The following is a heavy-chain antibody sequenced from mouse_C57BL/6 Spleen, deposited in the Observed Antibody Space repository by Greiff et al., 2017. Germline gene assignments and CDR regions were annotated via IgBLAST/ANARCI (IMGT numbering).Heavy chain of an antibody. CDR2: INPNYGTT. J-gene: IGHJ1*03. CDR3: ARGTTVVPTWYFDV. Sequence: VQLQRSGPELVKPGASVKISCKASGYSFTDYNMNWVKQSNGKSLEWIGVINPNYGTTSYNQKFKGKATLTVDQSSSTASMQLNSLTSEDSAVYYCARGTTVVPTWYFDVWGTGTTVTVSS. CDR1: GYSFTDYN. D-gene: IGHD1-1*01. V-gene: IGHV1-39*01.